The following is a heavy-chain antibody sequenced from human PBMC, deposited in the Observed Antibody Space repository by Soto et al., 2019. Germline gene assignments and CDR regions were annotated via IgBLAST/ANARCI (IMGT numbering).Heavy chain of an antibody. V-gene: IGHV4-30-2*01. CDR2: IYHSGST. J-gene: IGHJ5*02. D-gene: IGHD1-1*01. CDR1: GGSISSGGYS. Sequence: QLQLQESGSGLVRPSQTLSLTCAVSGGSISSGGYSWNWIRQPPGKGLEWIGYIYHSGSTRYNPSLKRRVAISVDKSKNQLSLKLTSVTAADTAVYYCARDQLEGNWFDPWGQGTLVTVSS. CDR3: ARDQLEGNWFDP.